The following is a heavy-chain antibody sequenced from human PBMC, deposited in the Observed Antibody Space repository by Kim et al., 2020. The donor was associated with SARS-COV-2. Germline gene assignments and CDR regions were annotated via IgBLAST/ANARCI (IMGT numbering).Heavy chain of an antibody. V-gene: IGHV4-31*03. Sequence: SETLSLTCTVSGGSISSGGYYWSWIRQHPGKGLEWIGYIYYSGSTYYNPSLKSRVTISVDTSKNQFSLKLSSVTAADTAVYYCARDLGGSTVLEGAFDIWGQGTMVTVSS. D-gene: IGHD4-17*01. CDR1: GGSISSGGYY. CDR3: ARDLGGSTVLEGAFDI. J-gene: IGHJ3*02. CDR2: IYYSGST.